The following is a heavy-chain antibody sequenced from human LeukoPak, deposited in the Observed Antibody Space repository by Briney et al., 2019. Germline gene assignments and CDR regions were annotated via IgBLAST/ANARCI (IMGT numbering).Heavy chain of an antibody. CDR2: IYYSGST. CDR3: ARLPFARYYFDY. V-gene: IGHV4-59*08. CDR1: GGSISSYY. J-gene: IGHJ4*02. D-gene: IGHD3-3*01. Sequence: SETLSLTCTVSGGSISSYYWSWIRQPPGKGLEWIGYIYYSGSTNYNPSLKSRVTISVDTSKNQFSLKLSSVTVADTAVYYCARLPFARYYFDYWGQGTLVTVSS.